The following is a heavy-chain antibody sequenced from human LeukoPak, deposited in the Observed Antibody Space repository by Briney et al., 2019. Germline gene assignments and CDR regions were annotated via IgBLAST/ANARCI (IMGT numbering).Heavy chain of an antibody. CDR1: GGSFSSTVYN. D-gene: IGHD4-17*01. J-gene: IGHJ4*02. CDR3: ARSYDDLTYFDY. Sequence: PSETLSLTCRVSGGSFSSTVYNWGWIRQLPGKGLEWIGTLYYTGRAYYNPSLKSRVTISVNTSNNHFSLRLNSMTAADAAVYYCARSYDDLTYFDYWGQGTLVTVSS. V-gene: IGHV4-39*02. CDR2: LYYTGRA.